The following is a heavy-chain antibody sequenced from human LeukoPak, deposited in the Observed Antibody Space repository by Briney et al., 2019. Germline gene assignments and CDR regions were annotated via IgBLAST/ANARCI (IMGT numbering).Heavy chain of an antibody. CDR1: GGSISSYY. J-gene: IGHJ4*02. D-gene: IGHD5/OR15-5a*01. Sequence: SSETLSLTCTASGGSISSYYWSWIRQPPGKGLEWIGYIYYRGSTNYNPSLKSRVIISVDTSKNQFSLKLSSVTAADTAVYYCARSRGYFDYWGQGTLVTVSS. V-gene: IGHV4-59*01. CDR3: ARSRGYFDY. CDR2: IYYRGST.